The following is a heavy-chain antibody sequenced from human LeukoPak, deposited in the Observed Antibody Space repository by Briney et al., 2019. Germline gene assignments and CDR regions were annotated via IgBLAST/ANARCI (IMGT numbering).Heavy chain of an antibody. J-gene: IGHJ6*03. CDR2: ISGSGGST. CDR3: AKTFQWYYMDV. CDR1: GFTFSSYG. Sequence: PGGSLRLSCAVSGFTFSSYGMNWVHQAPGKGLEWVSAISGSGGSTYYAGSVKGRFTISRDNSKNTLYLQMNSLRAEDTAVYYCAKTFQWYYMDVWGKGTTVTISS. V-gene: IGHV3-23*01. D-gene: IGHD2-8*01.